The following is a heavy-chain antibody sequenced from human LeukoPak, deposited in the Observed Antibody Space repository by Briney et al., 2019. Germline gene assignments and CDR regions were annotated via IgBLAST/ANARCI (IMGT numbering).Heavy chain of an antibody. J-gene: IGHJ6*04. V-gene: IGHV4-34*01. CDR1: GGSFSGYY. CDR3: ARVGSGSYQRASVDV. Sequence: SETLSLTCAVYGGSFSGYYWSWIRQPPGKGLQWIGNIYYSGSTYYNPSLKSRVTISLDTSKNQFSLKLNSVTAADTAVYYCARVGSGSYQRASVDVWGKGTTVTVSS. CDR2: IYYSGST. D-gene: IGHD3-10*01.